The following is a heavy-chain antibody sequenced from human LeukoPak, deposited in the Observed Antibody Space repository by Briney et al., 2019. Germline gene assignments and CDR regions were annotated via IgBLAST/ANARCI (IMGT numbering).Heavy chain of an antibody. D-gene: IGHD2-15*01. CDR3: AKTTTGYSSGRYPAWPIDY. CDR1: GFTFGSYV. J-gene: IGHJ4*02. V-gene: IGHV3-23*01. CDR2: IFGSGGSA. Sequence: QPGGSLRLSCAASGFTFGSYVMYWVRQAPGKGLEWVSGIFGSGGSAHYADSVKGRFTISRDNSKNTVYLQMDSLRAEDTAIYYCAKTTTGYSSGRYPAWPIDYWGQGTLVTVSS.